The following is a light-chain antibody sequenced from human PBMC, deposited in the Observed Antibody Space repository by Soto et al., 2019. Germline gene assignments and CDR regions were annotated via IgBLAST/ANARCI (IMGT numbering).Light chain of an antibody. CDR3: SSYTSSSTPWV. CDR1: SSDVGGYNY. J-gene: IGLJ3*02. V-gene: IGLV2-14*01. CDR2: EVS. Sequence: QSALTQPASVSGSPGQSITISCTGTSSDVGGYNYVSWYQQHPGKTRKLMIYEVSNRPSEVSNRFSGSKSGNTACLTISCLQAEDGGDDYGSSYTSSSTPWVCGGGTKLTVL.